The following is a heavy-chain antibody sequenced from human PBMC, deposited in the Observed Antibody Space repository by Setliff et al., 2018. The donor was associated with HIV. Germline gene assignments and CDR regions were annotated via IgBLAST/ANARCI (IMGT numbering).Heavy chain of an antibody. Sequence: PSETLSLTCAVSGYSISTAYYWAWIRQSPGKGLEWIGGFHHSGSAHYNPSLKSRVTISGQTSKNQFSLTLTSVTAADTAIYYCARKGAGYYYDSSDYYTGNGFDMWGQGTMVTVS. V-gene: IGHV4-38-2*01. D-gene: IGHD3-22*01. CDR1: GYSISTAYY. J-gene: IGHJ3*02. CDR3: ARKGAGYYYDSSDYYTGNGFDM. CDR2: FHHSGSA.